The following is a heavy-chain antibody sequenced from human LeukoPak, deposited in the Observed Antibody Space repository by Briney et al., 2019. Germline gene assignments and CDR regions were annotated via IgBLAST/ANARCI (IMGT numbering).Heavy chain of an antibody. CDR2: ISSSSSYI. CDR1: GFTFSSYS. V-gene: IGHV3-21*04. Sequence: PGGSLRLSCAASGFTFSSYSMNWVRQAPGKGLEWVSSISSSSSYIYYADSVKGRFTISRDNAKNSLYLQMNSLRAEDTALYYCAKSGYCSSTSCYTRGIYYYYGMDVWGQGTTVTVSS. D-gene: IGHD2-2*02. J-gene: IGHJ6*02. CDR3: AKSGYCSSTSCYTRGIYYYYGMDV.